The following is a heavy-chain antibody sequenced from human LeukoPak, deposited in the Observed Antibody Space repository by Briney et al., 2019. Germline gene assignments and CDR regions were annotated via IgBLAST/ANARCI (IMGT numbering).Heavy chain of an antibody. Sequence: GGSLRLSCAASGFTVSSNYMSWVRQAPGKGLEWVANINQDANERYYVDSVKGRYTISRDNAKNSLYLQLNSLRAEDTAVYYCAAGDSFDYWGQGALVTVSS. J-gene: IGHJ4*02. CDR1: GFTVSSNY. CDR2: INQDANER. V-gene: IGHV3-7*01. D-gene: IGHD2-21*01. CDR3: AAGDSFDY.